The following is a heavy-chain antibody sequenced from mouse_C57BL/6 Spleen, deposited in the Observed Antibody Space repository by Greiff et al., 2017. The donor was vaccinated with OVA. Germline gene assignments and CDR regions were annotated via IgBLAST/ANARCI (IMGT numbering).Heavy chain of an antibody. CDR2: INPNYGTT. CDR1: GYSFTDYN. V-gene: IGHV1-39*01. D-gene: IGHD4-1*02. CDR3: ARSTGTRGYFDY. J-gene: IGHJ2*01. Sequence: EVQLQQSGPELVKPGASVKISCKASGYSFTDYNMNWVKQSNGKSLEWIGVINPNYGTTSYNQKFKGKATLAVDQSSSTAYMQLNSLTAEDAAVYYCARSTGTRGYFDYWGQGTTLTGSS.